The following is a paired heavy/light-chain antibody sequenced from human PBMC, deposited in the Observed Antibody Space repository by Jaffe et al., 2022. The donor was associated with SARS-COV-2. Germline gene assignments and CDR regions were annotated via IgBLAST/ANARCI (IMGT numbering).Heavy chain of an antibody. CDR1: GVSVSNNTYY. CDR3: ARHGHYYDYSRGPGEYFYGLDV. D-gene: IGHD4-17*01. CDR2: IYYTGST. V-gene: IGHV4-39*01. Sequence: QLQLQESGPGLVKPSETLSLTCTVSGVSVSNNTYYWAWIRQSPGKGLDWIGAIYYTGSTYYNPSLKSRVTMSLDTSKNQFSLQLTFVTAADAAVYYCARHGHYYDYSRGPGEYFYGLDVWGQGTPVTVSS. J-gene: IGHJ6*02.
Light chain of an antibody. CDR1: ESLVTRDGNTN. V-gene: IGKV2-30*01. CDR3: MQGRDWPLYT. Sequence: DVVMTQSPLSLPVSLGQPASISCRSSESLVTRDGNTNLNWFQQRPGQSPRRLIYKVSNRDSGVPDRFSGSGSGTNFTLKISRVEAEDVGVYYCMQGRDWPLYTFGQGTKLEIK. J-gene: IGKJ2*01. CDR2: KVS.